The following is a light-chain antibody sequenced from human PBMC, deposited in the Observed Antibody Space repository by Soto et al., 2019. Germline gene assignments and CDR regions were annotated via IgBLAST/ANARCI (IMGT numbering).Light chain of an antibody. CDR2: GAS. CDR3: HQYNNLPPDRT. V-gene: IGKV3-15*01. J-gene: IGKJ1*01. CDR1: QSVGSN. Sequence: EIVMTQSPATLSVSPGERATLSCRASQSVGSNLAWYQQKPGQAPRLLIYGASTRATGIPARFSGSGSGTEFTRTISSLQVEDFAIYFCHQYNNLPPDRTFGQGTKVEIK.